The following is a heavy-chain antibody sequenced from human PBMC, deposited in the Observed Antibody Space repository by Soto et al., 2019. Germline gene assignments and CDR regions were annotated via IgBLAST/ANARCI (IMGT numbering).Heavy chain of an antibody. V-gene: IGHV3-30*01. CDR3: AGGGECYSLT. Sequence: QVRLVESGGGVVQPGRSLRLSCAASGFTFSSSTIHWVRQAPGKGLEWVAVISDHGRTKNYADSVKGRFTVSRDNSNNPLPRKRDGLRVADGLVYICAGGGECYSLTGGRGPLVTPSS. CDR2: ISDHGRTK. D-gene: IGHD1-26*01. CDR1: GFTFSSST. J-gene: IGHJ4*02.